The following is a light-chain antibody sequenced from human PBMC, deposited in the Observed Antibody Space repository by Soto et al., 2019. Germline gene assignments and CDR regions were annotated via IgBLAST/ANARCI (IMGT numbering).Light chain of an antibody. V-gene: IGKV3-11*01. CDR1: QSIHTT. Sequence: VLTQSPATLSLSPGERATLSCRASQSIHTTLAWYQQKPCQPPRLVVYDSTLRAIGVPDRFGGSWSGTEFTHAIHNREPEDFAVYYCQRRNVWPPITFGQGTRLE. J-gene: IGKJ5*01. CDR3: QRRNVWPPIT. CDR2: DST.